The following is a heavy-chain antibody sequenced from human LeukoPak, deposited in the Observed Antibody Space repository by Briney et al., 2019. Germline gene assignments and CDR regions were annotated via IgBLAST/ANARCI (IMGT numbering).Heavy chain of an antibody. V-gene: IGHV4-31*03. CDR1: GGSISSGGYY. D-gene: IGHD6-13*01. CDR2: IYYSGST. J-gene: IGHJ4*02. Sequence: SETLSLTCTVSGGSISSGGYYWSWIRQHPGKGLEWIGYIYYSGSTYYNPSLKSRVTISVDTSKNQFSLKLSSVTAADTAVYYCARRYSSSWSYFDYWGQGTLVTVSS. CDR3: ARRYSSSWSYFDY.